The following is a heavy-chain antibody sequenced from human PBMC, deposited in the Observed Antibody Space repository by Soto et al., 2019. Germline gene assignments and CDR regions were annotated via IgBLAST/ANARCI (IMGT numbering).Heavy chain of an antibody. CDR3: ASSVRLWFGDIATSPTLAY. CDR2: IHYSGST. CDR1: GGSISSGGYY. V-gene: IGHV4-31*03. D-gene: IGHD3-10*01. J-gene: IGHJ4*02. Sequence: PSETLSLTCTVSGGSISSGGYYWSWIRQHPGKGLEWIGYIHYSGSTYYNPSLKSRVTISVDTSKNQFSLKLSSVTAADTAVYYCASSVRLWFGDIATSPTLAYCGQGTPVIGSS.